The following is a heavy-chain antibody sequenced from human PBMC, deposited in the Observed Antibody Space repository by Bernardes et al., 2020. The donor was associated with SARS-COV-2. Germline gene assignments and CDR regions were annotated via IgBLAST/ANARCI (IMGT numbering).Heavy chain of an antibody. CDR3: ARGYFSSSGNWYFDL. CDR2: IGSAGDK. Sequence: AFLSPSRAASGFSLGRYDMHWVRQGTGKGLEWVSSIGSAGDKYYSDSVEGRFTISREDDKNSLFLQMKSLRAGDTAVYYCARGYFSSSGNWYFDLWGRGTLVTVYS. CDR1: GFSLGRYD. D-gene: IGHD6-6*01. J-gene: IGHJ2*01. V-gene: IGHV3-13*01.